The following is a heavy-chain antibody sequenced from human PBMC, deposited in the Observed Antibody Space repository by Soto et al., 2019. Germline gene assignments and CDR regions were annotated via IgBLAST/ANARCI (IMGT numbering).Heavy chain of an antibody. CDR3: VHTEATMIRGYGLDV. D-gene: IGHD3-10*01. Sequence: QITLKESGPTLVKPTQTLTLTCNFTGFSLSTSGVDVGWIRQPPGKALEWLALIYWDDYKRYSPSLKSRLTITKDTSKNQVVLTMTNMDPVDTATYYCVHTEATMIRGYGLDVWGQGTTVTVSS. V-gene: IGHV2-5*02. CDR2: IYWDDYK. J-gene: IGHJ6*02. CDR1: GFSLSTSGVD.